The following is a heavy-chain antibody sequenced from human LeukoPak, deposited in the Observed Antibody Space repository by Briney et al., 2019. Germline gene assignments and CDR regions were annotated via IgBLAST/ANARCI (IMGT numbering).Heavy chain of an antibody. Sequence: ASVKVSCKASGYTFTSYYMHCVRQAPGQGLEWMGIINPSGGITSYAQKFQGRVTMTRDTSTSTVYMELSSLRSEDTAVYYCARDLTCGGDCYKYDAFDIWGQGTMVTVSS. V-gene: IGHV1-46*01. CDR2: INPSGGIT. D-gene: IGHD2-21*02. J-gene: IGHJ3*02. CDR3: ARDLTCGGDCYKYDAFDI. CDR1: GYTFTSYY.